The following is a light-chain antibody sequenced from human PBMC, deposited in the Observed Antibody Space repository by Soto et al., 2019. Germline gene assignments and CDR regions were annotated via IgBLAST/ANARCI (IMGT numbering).Light chain of an antibody. CDR1: QSVSSN. CDR2: GAS. J-gene: IGKJ2*01. CDR3: QQYNNWPLT. V-gene: IGKV3-15*01. Sequence: EIVLTQSPGTLSVSPGERATLSCRASQSVSSNLAWYQQKPGQAPRLLIYGASTRATGIPARFSGSGSGTDFTLTISSLQSEDFAVYYCQQYNNWPLTFGQGTKLEIK.